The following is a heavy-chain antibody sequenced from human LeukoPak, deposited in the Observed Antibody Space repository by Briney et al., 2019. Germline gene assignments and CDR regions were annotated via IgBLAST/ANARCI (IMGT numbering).Heavy chain of an antibody. D-gene: IGHD3-22*01. Sequence: SSETLSLTCTVSGGSISSYYWSWIRQPPGKGLEWIGYIYYSGSTNYNPSLKSRVTISVDTSKNQFSLKLSSVTAADTAVYYCARLLDYYDSSGYLDYWGQGTLVTVSS. V-gene: IGHV4-59*08. J-gene: IGHJ4*02. CDR1: GGSISSYY. CDR3: ARLLDYYDSSGYLDY. CDR2: IYYSGST.